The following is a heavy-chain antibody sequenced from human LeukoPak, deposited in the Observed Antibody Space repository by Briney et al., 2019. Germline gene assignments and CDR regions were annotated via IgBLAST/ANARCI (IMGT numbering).Heavy chain of an antibody. J-gene: IGHJ4*02. V-gene: IGHV3-23*01. CDR2: XSGSGGST. Sequence: VRQXXXXXXXXXXAXSGSGGSTYYADSVKGRFTISRDNSKNTLYLQMNSLRAEDTAVYYCATFTDYVWGSYRFNAPTYWGQGTLVTVSS. D-gene: IGHD3-16*02. CDR3: ATFTDYVWGSYRFNAPTY.